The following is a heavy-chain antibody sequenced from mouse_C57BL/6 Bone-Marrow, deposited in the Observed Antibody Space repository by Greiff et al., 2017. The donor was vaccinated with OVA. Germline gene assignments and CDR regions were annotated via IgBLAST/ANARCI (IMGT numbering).Heavy chain of an antibody. CDR1: GYTFTSSW. CDR2: IYPGSGST. J-gene: IGHJ2*01. V-gene: IGHV1-55*01. D-gene: IGHD1-1*01. CDR3: ARRGIYYYGSSYGY. Sequence: VQLQQPGAELVKPGASVKMSCKASGYTFTSSWITWVKQRPGQGLEWIGDIYPGSGSTNYNEKFKSKATLTVDTSSSTAYMQLSSLTSEYCAVYYCARRGIYYYGSSYGYWGQGTTLTVSS.